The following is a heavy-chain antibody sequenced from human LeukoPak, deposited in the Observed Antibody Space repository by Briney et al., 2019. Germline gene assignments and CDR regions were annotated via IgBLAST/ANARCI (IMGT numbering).Heavy chain of an antibody. J-gene: IGHJ4*02. V-gene: IGHV1-18*01. CDR3: GGMVVEEDARRGAY. D-gene: IGHD2-15*01. CDR2: ISAYNCNT. CDR1: GYTFTSYG. Sequence: ASVKVSCKASGYTFTSYGISWVRQAPGQGLEGMGWISAYNCNTNYAQKLHGRVTMTTDTSTSTAYMELRRLRSDDTAVCYCGGMVVEEDARRGAYWGQGTLVPV.